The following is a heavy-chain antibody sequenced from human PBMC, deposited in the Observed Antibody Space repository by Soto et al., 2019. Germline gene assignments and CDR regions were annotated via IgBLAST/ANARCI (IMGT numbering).Heavy chain of an antibody. CDR1: GYSISSGYY. J-gene: IGHJ4*02. V-gene: IGHV4-38-2*02. Sequence: SETLSLTCTVSGYSISSGYYWGWIRQPPGKGLEWIGSIYHSGSTYYNPSLKSRVTISVDTSKNQFSLKLSSVTAADTAVYYCARTNYDSSGYYYYWGQGTLVTVSS. CDR3: ARTNYDSSGYYYY. D-gene: IGHD3-22*01. CDR2: IYHSGST.